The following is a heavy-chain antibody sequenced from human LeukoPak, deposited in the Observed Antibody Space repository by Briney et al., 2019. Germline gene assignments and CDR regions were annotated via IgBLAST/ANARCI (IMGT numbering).Heavy chain of an antibody. CDR3: ARGPYSYDSSGAFDI. V-gene: IGHV4-61*02. CDR1: GGSISSGSYY. J-gene: IGHJ3*02. CDR2: ISSSGST. Sequence: QPSQTLSLTCTVSGGSISSGSYYWSWIRQPAGKGLEWIGRISSSGSTNYNPSLKSRVTISVDTSKNQFSLKLSSVTAADTAVYFCARGPYSYDSSGAFDIWGQGTMATVSS. D-gene: IGHD3-22*01.